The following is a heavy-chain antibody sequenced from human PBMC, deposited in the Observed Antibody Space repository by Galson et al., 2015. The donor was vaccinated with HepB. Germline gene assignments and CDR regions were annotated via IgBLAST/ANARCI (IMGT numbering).Heavy chain of an antibody. J-gene: IGHJ4*02. D-gene: IGHD1-26*01. CDR1: GFTFSDYH. CDR3: ARSWELLDFDN. CDR2: INHVGNT. V-gene: IGHV4-34*01. Sequence: LRLSCAASGFTFSDYHMSWIRQPPGGGLEWIGEINHVGNTIFNPSLKSRVTLSADTSNNQLSLKLTSVTAADTAMYYCARSWELLDFDNWGQGTLVTVSA.